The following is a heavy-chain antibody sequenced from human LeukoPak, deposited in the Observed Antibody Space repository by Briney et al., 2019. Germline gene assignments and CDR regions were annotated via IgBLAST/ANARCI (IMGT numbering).Heavy chain of an antibody. V-gene: IGHV3-48*03. CDR3: VRGGQYSNSGFDY. CDR2: ISSSGSTI. CDR1: GFTFSSYE. J-gene: IGHJ4*02. Sequence: GGSLRLYCAASGFTFSSYEMNWVRQAPGKGLEWVSYISSSGSTIYYADSVKGRFTIYRDNAKNTLYLQMNSLRAEDTALYYCVRGGQYSNSGFDYWGQGTLVTVSS. D-gene: IGHD6-6*01.